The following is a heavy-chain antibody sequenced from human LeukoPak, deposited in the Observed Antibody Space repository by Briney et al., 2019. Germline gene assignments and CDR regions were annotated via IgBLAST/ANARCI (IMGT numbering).Heavy chain of an antibody. CDR1: GYTLTELS. CDR3: ATDPGVTKTTYNWFDP. J-gene: IGHJ5*02. Sequence: ASVKVSCKVSGYTLTELSMHWVRQAPGKGLEWMGGFDPEDGETIYAQKFQGRVIMTEDTSTDTAYMELSSLRSEDTAVYYCATDPGVTKTTYNWFDPWGQGTLVTVSS. D-gene: IGHD4-17*01. V-gene: IGHV1-24*01. CDR2: FDPEDGET.